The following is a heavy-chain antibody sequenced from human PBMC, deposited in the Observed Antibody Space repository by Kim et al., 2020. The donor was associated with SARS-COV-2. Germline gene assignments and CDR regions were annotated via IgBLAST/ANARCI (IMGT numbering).Heavy chain of an antibody. Sequence: AQKVQGRVTMTRDTSISTAYMELSRLRSDDTVVYYCAREERRFGAYGMDVWGQGTTVTVSS. J-gene: IGHJ6*02. D-gene: IGHD3-10*01. CDR3: AREERRFGAYGMDV. V-gene: IGHV1-2*05.